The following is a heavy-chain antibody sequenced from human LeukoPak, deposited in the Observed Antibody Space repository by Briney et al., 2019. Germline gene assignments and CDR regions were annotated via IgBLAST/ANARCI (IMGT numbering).Heavy chain of an antibody. D-gene: IGHD2-15*01. CDR3: ASWGCSGGSCLNNWFDP. CDR2: IYYSGST. J-gene: IGHJ5*02. CDR1: GGSISSSSYY. V-gene: IGHV4-39*02. Sequence: SETLSLTCTVSGGSISSSSYYWGWIRQPPGTGLEWIGSIYYSGSTYYNPSLKGRVTMSVDTAKNHFSLRVTSVTAADTAVYYCASWGCSGGSCLNNWFDPWGQGTLVTVSS.